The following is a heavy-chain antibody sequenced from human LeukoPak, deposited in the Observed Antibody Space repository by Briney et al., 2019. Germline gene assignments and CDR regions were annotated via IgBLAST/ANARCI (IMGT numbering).Heavy chain of an antibody. CDR3: ARVGSDCSSTSCYSYFDY. J-gene: IGHJ4*02. Sequence: ASVKVSCKASGYTFTGYYMHWVRQAPGQGLEWMGWISAYNGNTNYAQKLQGRVTMTTDTSTSTAYMELRSLRSDDTAVYYCARVGSDCSSTSCYSYFDYWGQGTLVTVSS. V-gene: IGHV1-18*04. D-gene: IGHD2-2*01. CDR2: ISAYNGNT. CDR1: GYTFTGYY.